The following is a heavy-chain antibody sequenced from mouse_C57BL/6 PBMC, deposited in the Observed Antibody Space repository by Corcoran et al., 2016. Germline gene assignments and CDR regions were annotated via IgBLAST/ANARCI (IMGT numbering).Heavy chain of an antibody. CDR3: ASGGNYDWYLDV. CDR2: ISYDGSN. Sequence: DVQLQESGPGLVKPSQSLSLTCSATGYSITSGYYWNWIRQFPGNKLEWMGYISYDGSNNYNPSPKNRIYITRDTSKNQFFLKLNSVTTEDTATYYWASGGNYDWYLDVGGTGTTVTVSS. D-gene: IGHD2-1*01. J-gene: IGHJ1*03. CDR1: GYSITSGYY. V-gene: IGHV3-6*01.